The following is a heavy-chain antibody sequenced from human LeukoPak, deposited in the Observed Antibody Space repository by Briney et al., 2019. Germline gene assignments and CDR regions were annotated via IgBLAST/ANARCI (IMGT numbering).Heavy chain of an antibody. Sequence: SETLSLTCAVAGVSISSTTWWSGVRQPPGKGLEWIGEISHSGNTNYNPSLESRVTMFVDNSKNQFSLQLTSVTAADTAVYFCARVTGTTPFDCWGQGTLVTVSS. V-gene: IGHV4-4*02. CDR2: ISHSGNT. CDR3: ARVTGTTPFDC. D-gene: IGHD1-1*01. J-gene: IGHJ4*02. CDR1: GVSISSTTW.